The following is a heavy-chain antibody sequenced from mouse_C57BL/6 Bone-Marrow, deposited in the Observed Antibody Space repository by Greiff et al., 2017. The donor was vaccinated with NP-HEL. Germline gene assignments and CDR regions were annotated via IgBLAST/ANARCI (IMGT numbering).Heavy chain of an antibody. V-gene: IGHV1-15*01. Sequence: QVQLKESGAELVRPGASVTLSCKASGYTFTDYEMHWVKQTPVHGLEWIGAIDPETGGTAYNQKFKGKAILTADKSSSTAYMELRSLTSEDSAVYYCTGFYDYDGRYWYFDVWGTGTTVTVSS. CDR3: TGFYDYDGRYWYFDV. CDR2: IDPETGGT. D-gene: IGHD2-4*01. CDR1: GYTFTDYE. J-gene: IGHJ1*03.